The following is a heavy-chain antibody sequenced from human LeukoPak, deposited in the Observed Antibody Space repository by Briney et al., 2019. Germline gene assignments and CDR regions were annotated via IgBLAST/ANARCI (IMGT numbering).Heavy chain of an antibody. CDR3: ARVSVDYGGFDP. V-gene: IGHV3-74*01. D-gene: IGHD4-17*01. CDR2: VSVDGTST. J-gene: IGHJ5*02. Sequence: GGSLRLSCAASGFTFTNHWMHWVRQAPGKGLEWVSYVSVDGTSTTYADSVKGRFTMSRDNAKNTLNLQMNSLRAEDTAVYYCARVSVDYGGFDPWGQGTLVTVSS. CDR1: GFTFTNHW.